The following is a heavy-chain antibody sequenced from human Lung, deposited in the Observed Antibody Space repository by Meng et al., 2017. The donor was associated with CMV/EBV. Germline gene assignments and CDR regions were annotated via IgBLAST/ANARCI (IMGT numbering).Heavy chain of an antibody. CDR1: GYRFSTYD. Sequence: ASXXVSCKAFGYRFSTYDINWVRQAPGQGLEWVGWMNPHTGETGYPQKFQGRVTITRDTSINTAYMELRSLRSDDTGVYYCARGLGKGCSSIDCSVGKSDWFAPWGPGNXVHCSS. CDR2: MNPHTGET. D-gene: IGHD2-2*01. V-gene: IGHV1-8*01. CDR3: ARGLGKGCSSIDCSVGKSDWFAP. J-gene: IGHJ5*02.